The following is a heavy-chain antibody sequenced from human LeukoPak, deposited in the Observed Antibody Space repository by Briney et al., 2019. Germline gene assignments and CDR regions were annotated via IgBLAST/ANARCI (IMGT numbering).Heavy chain of an antibody. Sequence: GGSLRLSCAASGFTFSSFGMHWIRQAPGKGLEWVAFIRYDGSNKYYADSVKGRFTISRDNSKNTLYLQMNSLRAEDTAVYYCVRDNPRCGGVVPANIDDLWGQGTLVTGSA. CDR1: GFTFSSFG. V-gene: IGHV3-30*02. CDR2: IRYDGSNK. D-gene: IGHD2-21*02. CDR3: VRDNPRCGGVVPANIDDL. J-gene: IGHJ5*02.